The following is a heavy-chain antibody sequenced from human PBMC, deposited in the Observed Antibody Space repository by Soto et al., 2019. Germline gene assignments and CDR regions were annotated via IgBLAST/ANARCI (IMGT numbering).Heavy chain of an antibody. CDR1: GASIRSYY. CDR2: VYTSDYT. CDR3: ASTAGIYTDFFHYARTVV. J-gene: IGHJ6*02. V-gene: IGHV4-4*08. Sequence: SETLSLTCSVSGASIRSYYWHWIRQPPGTGLEWIGYVYTSDYTRYSSSLKSRVTISVDTSKSQFYLRLNSVTAADTAVYYCASTAGIYTDFFHYARTVVWGQGTTVT. D-gene: IGHD4-17*01.